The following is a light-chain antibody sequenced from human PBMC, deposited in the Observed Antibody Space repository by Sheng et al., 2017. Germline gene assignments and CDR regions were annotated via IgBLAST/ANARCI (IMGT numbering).Light chain of an antibody. CDR3: QAWDSSTAV. CDR1: KLVNKY. CDR2: EDI. V-gene: IGLV3-1*01. Sequence: SYEMTQPPSVSVSPGQTASITCSGEKLVNKYVCWYQQKPGQSPVLVIYEDIKRPTGIPERFSGSNSGNTATLTISRTQAVDEADYYCQAWDSSTAVFGGGTKLTVI. J-gene: IGLJ3*02.